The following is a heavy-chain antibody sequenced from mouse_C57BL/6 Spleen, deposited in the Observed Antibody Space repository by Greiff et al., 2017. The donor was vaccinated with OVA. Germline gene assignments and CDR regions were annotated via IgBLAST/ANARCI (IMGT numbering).Heavy chain of an antibody. CDR3: AREGANLLLRYFDV. CDR1: GYTFTSYW. D-gene: IGHD1-1*01. Sequence: QVQLQQPGAELVKPGASVKLSCKASGYTFTSYWMHWVKQRPGQGLEWIGMIHPNSGSTNYNEKFKSKATLTVDKSSSTAYMQLSSLTSEDSAVYYCAREGANLLLRYFDVWGTGTTVTVSS. CDR2: IHPNSGST. V-gene: IGHV1-64*01. J-gene: IGHJ1*03.